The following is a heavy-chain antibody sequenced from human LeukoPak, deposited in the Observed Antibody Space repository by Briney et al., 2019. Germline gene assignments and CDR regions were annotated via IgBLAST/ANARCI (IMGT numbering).Heavy chain of an antibody. V-gene: IGHV3-7*03. Sequence: GGSLRLSCAASGFTFNNYLMSWVRQAPGKGLEWVANIRQHGIEKYYASSLVGRISISRDNAKNSLYLQMNSPRAEDTAVYYCAREYVDSSSWYDPNWFDPWGQGTLVTVSS. D-gene: IGHD6-13*01. CDR3: AREYVDSSSWYDPNWFDP. CDR2: IRQHGIEK. CDR1: GFTFNNYL. J-gene: IGHJ5*02.